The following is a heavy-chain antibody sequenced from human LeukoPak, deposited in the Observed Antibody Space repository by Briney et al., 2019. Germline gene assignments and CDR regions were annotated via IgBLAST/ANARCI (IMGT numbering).Heavy chain of an antibody. J-gene: IGHJ5*02. V-gene: IGHV4-39*01. CDR3: ARHQIVVVPGGFDP. CDR1: GGSISSSSYY. CDR2: IYYSGST. D-gene: IGHD2-2*01. Sequence: PSETLSLTCTVSGGSISSSSYYWGWIRQPPWKGLEWIGSIYYSGSTYYNPSLKSRVTISVDTSKNQFSLKLSSVTAADTAVYYCARHQIVVVPGGFDPWGQGTLVTVSS.